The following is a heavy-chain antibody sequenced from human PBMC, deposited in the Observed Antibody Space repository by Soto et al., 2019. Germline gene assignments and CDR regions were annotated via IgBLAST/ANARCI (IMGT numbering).Heavy chain of an antibody. D-gene: IGHD3-3*01. Sequence: PGGSLRLSCAASGFTFSSYGMHWVRQAPGKGLEWVAVISYDGSNKYYADSVKGRFTISRDNSKNTLYLQMNSLRAEDTAVYYCAKDLEITYYDYWSGYRPDPYDYWSQGTLVTVSS. CDR1: GFTFSSYG. CDR2: ISYDGSNK. J-gene: IGHJ4*02. V-gene: IGHV3-30*18. CDR3: AKDLEITYYDYWSGYRPDPYDY.